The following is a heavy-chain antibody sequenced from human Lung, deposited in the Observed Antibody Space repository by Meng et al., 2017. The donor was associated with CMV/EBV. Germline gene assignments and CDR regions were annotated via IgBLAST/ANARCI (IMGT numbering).Heavy chain of an antibody. J-gene: IGHJ5*02. Sequence: GSLRLXXPVTGDSISSFYWTWIRQSPGKGLEWIGYFYYTGSANYNPSLKSRVTISGDTSKNQFSLRLSSVTAADTAVYYCAREYCASTGCYKGGRFDPWGQGTXVTVSS. D-gene: IGHD2-2*02. V-gene: IGHV4-59*01. CDR2: FYYTGSA. CDR1: GDSISSFY. CDR3: AREYCASTGCYKGGRFDP.